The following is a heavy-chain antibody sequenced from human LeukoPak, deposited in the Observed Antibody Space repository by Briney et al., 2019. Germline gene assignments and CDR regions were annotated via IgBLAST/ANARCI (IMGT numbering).Heavy chain of an antibody. Sequence: SGGSLRLSCAASGFTFSSYGMHWVRQAPGKGLEWVAFIRYDGSNKYYADSVKGRFTISRDSSKNTLYLQMNSLRAEDTAVYYCAKEGYNWNDGGYWGQGTLVTVSS. CDR1: GFTFSSYG. J-gene: IGHJ4*02. D-gene: IGHD1-1*01. CDR3: AKEGYNWNDGGY. CDR2: IRYDGSNK. V-gene: IGHV3-30*02.